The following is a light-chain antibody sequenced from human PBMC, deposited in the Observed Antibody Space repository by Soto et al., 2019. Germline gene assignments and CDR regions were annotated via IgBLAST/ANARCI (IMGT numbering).Light chain of an antibody. CDR2: EVN. J-gene: IGLJ2*01. CDR1: SSDVGAYNY. Sequence: QSALTQPPSASGSPRQSVTISCTGTSSDVGAYNYVSWFQQHPGKAPKLMIYEVNKRPSGVPDRFSGSKSGNTASLTVSGLQAEDEAAYYCSSYAGSNNLVFGGGTKVTVL. V-gene: IGLV2-8*01. CDR3: SSYAGSNNLV.